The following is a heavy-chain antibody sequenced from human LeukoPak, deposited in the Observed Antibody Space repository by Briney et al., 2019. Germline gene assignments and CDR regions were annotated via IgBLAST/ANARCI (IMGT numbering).Heavy chain of an antibody. V-gene: IGHV3-74*01. D-gene: IGHD1-7*01. CDR3: ATPRLGNWNYEGAFDI. Sequence: GGSLRLSCAASGFTFSSYWMHWVRQAPGKGLVWVSRIKSDGSSTSYADSVKGRFTISRDNAKNTLYLQMNSLRVEDTAVYYCATPRLGNWNYEGAFDIWGQGTMVTVSS. J-gene: IGHJ3*02. CDR1: GFTFSSYW. CDR2: IKSDGSST.